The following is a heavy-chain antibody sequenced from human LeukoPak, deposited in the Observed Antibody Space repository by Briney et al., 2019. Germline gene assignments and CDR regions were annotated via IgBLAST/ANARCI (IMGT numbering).Heavy chain of an antibody. CDR3: ARDLGWVVPFDY. Sequence: GGSLRLSCAPSGFALSSYSMNWVPEAPGKGLEWVSYISSSSSYIYYADSVKGRYTISRDNAKNALYLQMNSLRAEDTAVYYCARDLGWVVPFDYGGQEPLVTVSS. D-gene: IGHD4-23*01. J-gene: IGHJ4*02. V-gene: IGHV3-21*01. CDR2: ISSSSSYI. CDR1: GFALSSYS.